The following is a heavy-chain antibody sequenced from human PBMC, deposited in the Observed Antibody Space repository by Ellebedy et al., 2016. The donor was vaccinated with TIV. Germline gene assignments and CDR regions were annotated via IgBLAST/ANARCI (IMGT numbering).Heavy chain of an antibody. CDR3: ASSNGDYAGFDP. V-gene: IGHV4-59*01. D-gene: IGHD4-17*01. CDR1: GGSISSYY. Sequence: SETLSLTCTVSGGSISSYYWSWIRQPPGQGLEWIGYVYYSGTTDYNPSLKSRVTISVDTSKNQFSLKLSSVTAEDTAVYYGASSNGDYAGFDPWGQGTLVTVSS. CDR2: VYYSGTT. J-gene: IGHJ5*02.